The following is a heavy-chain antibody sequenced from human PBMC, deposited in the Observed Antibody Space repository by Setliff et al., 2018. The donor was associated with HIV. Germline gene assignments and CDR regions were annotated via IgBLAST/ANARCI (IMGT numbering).Heavy chain of an antibody. V-gene: IGHV1-18*01. CDR1: GYTFISYG. CDR2: ISTYNGNT. J-gene: IGHJ5*02. Sequence: ASVKVSCKASGYTFISYGISWVRQAPGQGLEWMGWISTYNGNTKYAQRLQGRVTMTRDTFTSTAYMEMRSLRSDDTAVYYCARDVERYCSHSGSGPWGQGTLVTVSS. CDR3: ARDVERYCSHSGSGP. D-gene: IGHD6-19*01.